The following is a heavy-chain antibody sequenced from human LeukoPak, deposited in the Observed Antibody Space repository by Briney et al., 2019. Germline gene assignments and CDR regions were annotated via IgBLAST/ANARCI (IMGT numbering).Heavy chain of an antibody. CDR1: GDTFNTYT. CDR2: IIPIFGTV. D-gene: IGHD3-10*01. Sequence: GASVKVSCKTSGDTFNTYTITWVRQAPGQRLEWMGGIIPIFGTVNYAPKFQGRVTITADQSATTAYMDLGSLRSEDTAVYYCARAGLLWFGGLPYLDYWGQGTLVTVSS. J-gene: IGHJ4*02. V-gene: IGHV1-69*13. CDR3: ARAGLLWFGGLPYLDY.